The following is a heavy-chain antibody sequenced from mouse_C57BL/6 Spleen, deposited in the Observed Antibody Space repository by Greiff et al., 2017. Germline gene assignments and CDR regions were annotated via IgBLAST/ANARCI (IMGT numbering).Heavy chain of an antibody. CDR3: TNLLLRSDYDAMDY. CDR2: SDPETGGT. V-gene: IGHV1-15*01. CDR1: GYTFTDYE. J-gene: IGHJ4*01. D-gene: IGHD1-1*01. Sequence: VQLKESGAELVRPGASVTLSCKASGYTFTDYEMHWVKQTPVHGLEWIGASDPETGGTAYNQKFKGKAILTADQSSSTAYMELHILTSEDSAVYYCTNLLLRSDYDAMDYWGQGTSVTVSS.